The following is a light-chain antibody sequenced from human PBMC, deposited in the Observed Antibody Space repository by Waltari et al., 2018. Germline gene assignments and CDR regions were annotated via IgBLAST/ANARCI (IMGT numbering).Light chain of an antibody. CDR3: QTGGHGTWV. CDR2: VNSDGSH. V-gene: IGLV4-69*01. CDR1: SGHSSNI. J-gene: IGLJ3*02. Sequence: KLTCTLSSGHSSNIIAWHQQQPEKGPRYLMKVNSDGSHSKGDEIPDRFSGSSSGAERYLTISSLQSEDEADYYCQTGGHGTWVFGGGTKLTVL.